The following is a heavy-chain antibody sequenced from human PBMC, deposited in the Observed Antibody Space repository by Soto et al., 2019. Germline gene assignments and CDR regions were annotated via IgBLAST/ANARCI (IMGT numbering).Heavy chain of an antibody. Sequence: QVQLVQSGAEVKKPGASVKVSCKASGYTFTAYYMHWVRQAPGQGLEWMGRINPNSGGSNYAQKFQGRVTMTRDTSISTAYMELSRLRYDDTAIYYCAREATAAASHEGNWFDPWGQGTLVTVSS. CDR3: AREATAAASHEGNWFDP. V-gene: IGHV1-2*06. CDR1: GYTFTAYY. J-gene: IGHJ5*02. CDR2: INPNSGGS. D-gene: IGHD2-2*01.